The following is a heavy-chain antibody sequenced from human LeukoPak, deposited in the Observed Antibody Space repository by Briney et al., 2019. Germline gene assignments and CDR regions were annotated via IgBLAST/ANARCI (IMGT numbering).Heavy chain of an antibody. D-gene: IGHD2-21*02. CDR1: GFTFENFA. V-gene: IGHV3-23*01. CDR2: ISISDDIT. J-gene: IGHJ4*02. CDR3: APRHCESNFCYSGFDY. Sequence: HPGGSLRLSCAASGFTFENFAMSWVRQAPGKGLEWVSEISISDDITYYADSVKGRFTVSRDNPKNTAYLQMNSLRVEDTAVYYCAPRHCESNFCYSGFDYWGQGALVTVSS.